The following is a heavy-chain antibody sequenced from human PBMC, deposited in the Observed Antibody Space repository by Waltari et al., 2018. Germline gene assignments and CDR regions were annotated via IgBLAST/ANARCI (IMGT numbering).Heavy chain of an antibody. Sequence: QLHLPEAGPGLVKPSETLSLTCSVSGGSIISNRHYWALIRQPPGKGLVGTATIPYTGTTYYNPARKSRVTISVDTSKNQFSLKLSSVTAADTAVYYCATYVGASIGTAAFDVWGQGTMVTVSS. V-gene: IGHV4-39*01. J-gene: IGHJ3*01. CDR2: IPYTGTT. CDR3: ATYVGASIGTAAFDV. CDR1: GGSIISNRHY. D-gene: IGHD3-16*01.